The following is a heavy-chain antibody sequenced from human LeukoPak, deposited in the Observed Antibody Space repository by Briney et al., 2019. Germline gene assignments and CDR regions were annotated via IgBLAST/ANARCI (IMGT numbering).Heavy chain of an antibody. V-gene: IGHV1-8*01. CDR3: ARGTGLGYCSSTSCYGAFDI. Sequence: GASVKVSCKASGYTFTSYDINWVRQATGQGLEWMGWMNPNSGNTGYAQKFQGRVTMTRNTSISTAYMELSSLRAEDTAVYYCARGTGLGYCSSTSCYGAFDIWGQGTMVTVSS. D-gene: IGHD2-2*01. CDR1: GYTFTSYD. CDR2: MNPNSGNT. J-gene: IGHJ3*02.